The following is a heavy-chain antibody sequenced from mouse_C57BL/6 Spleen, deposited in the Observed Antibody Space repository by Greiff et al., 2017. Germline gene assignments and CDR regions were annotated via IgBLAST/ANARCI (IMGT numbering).Heavy chain of an antibody. V-gene: IGHV6-3*01. Sequence: EVQVVESGGGLVQPGGSMKLSCVASGFTFSNYWMNWVRQSPEKGLEWVAQISLKSDNYATNYAESVKGRFTIARDDSKSSVYLQMINLRAEDTEIYYCTLYDYDGYYAMDYWGQGTSVTVSS. D-gene: IGHD2-4*01. J-gene: IGHJ4*01. CDR1: GFTFSNYW. CDR3: TLYDYDGYYAMDY. CDR2: ISLKSDNYAT.